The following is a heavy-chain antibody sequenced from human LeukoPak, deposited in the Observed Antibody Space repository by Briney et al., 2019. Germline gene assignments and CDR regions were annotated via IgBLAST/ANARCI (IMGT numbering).Heavy chain of an antibody. D-gene: IGHD2-21*01. V-gene: IGHV3-23*01. CDR1: GFPLSSYA. J-gene: IGHJ4*02. CDR3: ARAPVTSCRGAYCYPFNY. Sequence: GGSLRLSCAASGFPLSSYAMSWVRQTPGKGLEWVSATSSSDAGTYYADSVRGRFTISRDNSKNTLYLQMNSLRVDDAAVYYCARAPVTSCRGAYCYPFNYWGQGTLVTASS. CDR2: TSSSDAGT.